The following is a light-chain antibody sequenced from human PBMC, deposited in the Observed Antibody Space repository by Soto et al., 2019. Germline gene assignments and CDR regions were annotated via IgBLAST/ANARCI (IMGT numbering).Light chain of an antibody. CDR2: DTS. J-gene: IGKJ1*01. V-gene: IGKV3-20*01. CDR3: QQYHNSPRT. CDR1: QSVSGSS. Sequence: EIVMTQSPATLSVSPGERATLSCRASQSVSGSSLAWYQQRPGQAPRLLIYDTSNRATGIPDRFSGSGSGTDFTLTISRLEPEDFAVYYCQQYHNSPRTFGQGTKVDIK.